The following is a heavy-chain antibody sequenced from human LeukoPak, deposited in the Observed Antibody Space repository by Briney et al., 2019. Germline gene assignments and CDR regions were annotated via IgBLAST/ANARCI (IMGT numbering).Heavy chain of an antibody. J-gene: IGHJ4*02. CDR1: GFTFTSYA. V-gene: IGHV3-23*01. Sequence: GASLRLSCAPSGFTFTSYAMSWVRQAPGKGLEWVSVISGSGGSTYYADSVKGRFTISRDNSKNTLYLQMNSLRAEDTAVYYCAKDGGDYFDYWGQGTLVTVSS. D-gene: IGHD4-17*01. CDR3: AKDGGDYFDY. CDR2: ISGSGGST.